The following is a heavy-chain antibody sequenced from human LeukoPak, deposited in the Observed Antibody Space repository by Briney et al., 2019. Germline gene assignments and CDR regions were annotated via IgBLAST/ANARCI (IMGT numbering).Heavy chain of an antibody. V-gene: IGHV4-39*01. CDR1: GGSISSSSYY. Sequence: PSETLSLTCTVSGGSISSSSYYWGWIRQPPGKGLEWIGSIYYSGSTYFNPSLKSRVTISVDTSKNQFSLKLSSVTAADTAVYYCASRFLEWLLNAFDIWGQGTMVTVSS. CDR3: ASRFLEWLLNAFDI. CDR2: IYYSGST. J-gene: IGHJ3*02. D-gene: IGHD3-3*01.